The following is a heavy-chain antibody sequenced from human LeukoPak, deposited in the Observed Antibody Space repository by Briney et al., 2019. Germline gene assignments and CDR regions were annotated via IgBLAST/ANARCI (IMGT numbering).Heavy chain of an antibody. V-gene: IGHV1-8*01. Sequence: ASVKVSCKASGYTFTSYDINWVRQATGQGLEWMGWMNPNSGNTGYAQKFQGRVTMTRNTSISTAYMELSSLRSEDTAVYYCASSLRGYSYDLSYYYYYGMDVWGQGTTVTVSS. D-gene: IGHD5-18*01. CDR2: MNPNSGNT. J-gene: IGHJ6*02. CDR3: ASSLRGYSYDLSYYYYYGMDV. CDR1: GYTFTSYD.